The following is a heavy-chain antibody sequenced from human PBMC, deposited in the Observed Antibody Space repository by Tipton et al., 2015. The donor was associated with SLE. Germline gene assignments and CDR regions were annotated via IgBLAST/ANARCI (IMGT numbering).Heavy chain of an antibody. CDR3: ARDRVYSSSSGYGMDV. V-gene: IGHV3-30*12. J-gene: IGHJ6*02. D-gene: IGHD6-6*01. CDR2: IRYDGSNK. Sequence: SLRLSCAASGFTFSSYGMHWVRQAPGKGLEWVAFIRYDGSNKYYVDSVKGRFTISRDNAKNSLYLQMNSLRAEDTAVYYCARDRVYSSSSGYGMDVWGQGTTVTVSS. CDR1: GFTFSSYG.